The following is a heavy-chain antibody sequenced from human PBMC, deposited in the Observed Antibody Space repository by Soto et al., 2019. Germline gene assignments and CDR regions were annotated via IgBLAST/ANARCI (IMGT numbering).Heavy chain of an antibody. D-gene: IGHD1-7*01. V-gene: IGHV4-34*01. CDR2: INRSGST. CDR1: GGSFSGYY. Sequence: SETLSLTCAVYGGSFSGYYWSWICRPPGKGLEWIGEINRSGSTNYNPSLKSRVTISVDTSKNQFSLKLSSVTAADTAVYYCARGKTITGTTRYFDYWGQGTLVTVSS. CDR3: ARGKTITGTTRYFDY. J-gene: IGHJ4*02.